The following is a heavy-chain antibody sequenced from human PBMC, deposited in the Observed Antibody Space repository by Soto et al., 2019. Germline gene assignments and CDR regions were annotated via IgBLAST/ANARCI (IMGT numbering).Heavy chain of an antibody. J-gene: IGHJ4*02. Sequence: GGSLRLSCAASGFTFSSYGMHWVRQAPGKGLEWVAVTSYDGSNKYYADSVKGRFTISRDNSKNTLYLQMNSLRAEDTAVYYCAKGIVSSSPHFDYWGQGTLVTVSS. CDR2: TSYDGSNK. D-gene: IGHD6-6*01. CDR1: GFTFSSYG. CDR3: AKGIVSSSPHFDY. V-gene: IGHV3-30*18.